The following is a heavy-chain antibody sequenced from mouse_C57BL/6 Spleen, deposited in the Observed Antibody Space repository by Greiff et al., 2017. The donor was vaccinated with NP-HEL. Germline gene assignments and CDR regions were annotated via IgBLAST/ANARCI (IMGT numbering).Heavy chain of an antibody. CDR2: INPSTGGT. Sequence: VQLKQSGPELVKPGASVKISCKASGYSFTGYYMNWVKQSPEKSLEWIGEINPSTGGTTYNQKFKAKATLTVDKSSSTAYMQLKSLTSEDSAVYYCARARSYPNWYFDVWGTGTTVTVSS. V-gene: IGHV1-42*01. D-gene: IGHD1-1*01. CDR1: GYSFTGYY. J-gene: IGHJ1*03. CDR3: ARARSYPNWYFDV.